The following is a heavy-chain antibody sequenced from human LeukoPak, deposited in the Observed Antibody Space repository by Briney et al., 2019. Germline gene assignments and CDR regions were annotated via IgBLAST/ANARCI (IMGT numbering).Heavy chain of an antibody. CDR3: ARAGYTISSYRFDY. Sequence: SETLSLTCSVSGGSINSYWWSWVRQPAGKGLEFIGRIYTTGMTNYNPSLKSRVSMSVDTSKNQFSLELGSATAADTAVYFCARAGYTISSYRFDYWGQGALVTVSS. CDR1: GGSINSYW. J-gene: IGHJ4*02. D-gene: IGHD3-16*02. V-gene: IGHV4-4*07. CDR2: IYTTGMT.